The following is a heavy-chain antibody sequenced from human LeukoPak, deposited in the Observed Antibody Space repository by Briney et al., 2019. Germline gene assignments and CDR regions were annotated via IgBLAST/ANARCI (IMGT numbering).Heavy chain of an antibody. V-gene: IGHV3-23*01. J-gene: IGHJ3*02. CDR1: GFTFSSYA. Sequence: GGSLRLSCAASGFTFSSYAMSWVRQAPGKGLEWVSAISGSGGSTYYADSVKGRFTISRDNSKNTLHLQMNSLRAEDTAVYYCAKGYSYGFLYDAFDIWGQGTMVTVSS. D-gene: IGHD5-18*01. CDR2: ISGSGGST. CDR3: AKGYSYGFLYDAFDI.